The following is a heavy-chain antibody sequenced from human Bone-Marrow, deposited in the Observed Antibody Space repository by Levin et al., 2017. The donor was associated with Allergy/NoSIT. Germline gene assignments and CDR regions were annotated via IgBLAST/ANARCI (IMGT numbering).Heavy chain of an antibody. CDR1: GGTFSSYA. Sequence: GASVKVSCKASGGTFSSYAISWVRQAPGQGLEWMGGIIPIFGTANYAQKFQGRVTITADESTSTAYMELSSLRSEDTAVYYCARGCSPFVNGQKYYDILTGYLRYYYYYGMDVWGQGTTVTVSS. CDR3: ARGCSPFVNGQKYYDILTGYLRYYYYYGMDV. CDR2: IIPIFGTA. D-gene: IGHD3-9*01. V-gene: IGHV1-69*13. J-gene: IGHJ6*02.